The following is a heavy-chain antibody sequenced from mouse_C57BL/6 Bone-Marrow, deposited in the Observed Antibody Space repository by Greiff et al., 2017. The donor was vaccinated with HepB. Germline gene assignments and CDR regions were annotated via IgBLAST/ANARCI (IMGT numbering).Heavy chain of an antibody. CDR1: GFTFTDYY. V-gene: IGHV7-3*01. D-gene: IGHD1-1*01. CDR2: IRNKANGYTT. J-gene: IGHJ2*01. CDR3: AGYYYGSSYRDY. Sequence: EVKLQESGGGLVHPGGSLSFSCAASGFTFTDYYMSWVRQPPGKALEWLGFIRNKANGYTTEYSASVKGRFTISRDNSQSILYLQMNALRAEDSATYYCAGYYYGSSYRDYWGQGTTLTVSS.